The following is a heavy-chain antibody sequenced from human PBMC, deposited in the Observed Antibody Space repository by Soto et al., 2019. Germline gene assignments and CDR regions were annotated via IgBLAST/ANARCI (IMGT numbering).Heavy chain of an antibody. V-gene: IGHV1-46*01. Sequence: GASVKVSCKASGYTFTSYYMHWVRQAPGQGLEWMGIINPSGGSTNYAQKLQGRVTMTTDTSTSTAYMELRSLRSDDTAIYYCARDRRDSVADRRSFDVWGQGTMVTVSS. CDR3: ARDRRDSVADRRSFDV. CDR1: GYTFTSYY. D-gene: IGHD1-26*01. CDR2: INPSGGST. J-gene: IGHJ3*01.